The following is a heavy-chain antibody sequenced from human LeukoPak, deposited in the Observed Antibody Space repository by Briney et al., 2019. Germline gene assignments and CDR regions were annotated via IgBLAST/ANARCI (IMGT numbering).Heavy chain of an antibody. CDR2: ITGSSSTI. D-gene: IGHD3/OR15-3a*01. J-gene: IGHJ3*02. Sequence: PGRSLRLSCAASGFTFDDYAMNWVRQAPGKGLEWVSYITGSSSTINYADSVKGRFTISRDNAKNSLYLQMNSLRAEDTAVYYCARGTSAFDIWGQGTMVTVSS. CDR3: ARGTSAFDI. V-gene: IGHV3-48*04. CDR1: GFTFDDYA.